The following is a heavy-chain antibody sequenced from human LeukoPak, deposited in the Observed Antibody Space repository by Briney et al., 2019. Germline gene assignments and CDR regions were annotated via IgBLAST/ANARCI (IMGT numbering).Heavy chain of an antibody. V-gene: IGHV3-7*01. CDR1: GFTFSSYW. Sequence: PGGSLRLSCAASGFTFSSYWMTWVRQAPGKGLEWVANIKQDGSEKYVDSVKGRFTISRDNAKNSLYLQMNSLRAEDTAVYYCARVSGSTRTRIFDYWGQGTLVTVSS. CDR2: IKQDGSEK. J-gene: IGHJ4*02. D-gene: IGHD1-26*01. CDR3: ARVSGSTRTRIFDY.